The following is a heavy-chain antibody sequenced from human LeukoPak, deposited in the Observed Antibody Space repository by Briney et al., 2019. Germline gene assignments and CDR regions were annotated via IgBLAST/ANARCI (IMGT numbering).Heavy chain of an antibody. D-gene: IGHD3-22*01. CDR1: GFTFNNAW. CDR3: ARDLQSTDFITMIGNY. V-gene: IGHV3-21*01. J-gene: IGHJ4*02. Sequence: PGGSLRLSCAASGFTFNNAWMSWVRQAPGKGLEWVSSISSSSSYIYYADSVKGRFTISRDNAKNSLYLQMNSLRAEDTAVYYCARDLQSTDFITMIGNYWGQGTLVTVSS. CDR2: ISSSSSYI.